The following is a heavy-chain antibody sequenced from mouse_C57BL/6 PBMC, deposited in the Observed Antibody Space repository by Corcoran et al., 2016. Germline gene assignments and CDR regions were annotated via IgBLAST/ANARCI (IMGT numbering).Heavy chain of an antibody. V-gene: IGHV9-3*01. Sequence: QIQLVQSGPELKKPGETVKISYKASGYTFTTYGMSWVKQAPGKGLKWMGWINTYSGVPTYADDFKGRFAFSLETSASTAYLQINNLKNEDTATYFCARPIHEDYAMDYWGQGTSVTVSS. CDR3: ARPIHEDYAMDY. J-gene: IGHJ4*01. CDR2: INTYSGVP. CDR1: GYTFTTYG.